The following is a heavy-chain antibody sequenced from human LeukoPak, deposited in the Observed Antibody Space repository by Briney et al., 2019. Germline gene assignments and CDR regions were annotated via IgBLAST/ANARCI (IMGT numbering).Heavy chain of an antibody. CDR3: ARAYYGSGSRVDYSATFDP. V-gene: IGHV4-39*01. J-gene: IGHJ5*02. D-gene: IGHD3-10*01. Sequence: PSETLSLTCTVSGGSISSSSYYWGWIRQPPGKGLEWIGSIYYSGSTYYNPSLKSRVTISVDTSKNQFSLKLSSVTAADTAVYYCARAYYGSGSRVDYSATFDPWGQGSLVTVPS. CDR2: IYYSGST. CDR1: GGSISSSSYY.